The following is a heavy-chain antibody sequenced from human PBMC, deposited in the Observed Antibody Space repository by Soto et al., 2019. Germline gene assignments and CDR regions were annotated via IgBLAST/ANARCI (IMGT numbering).Heavy chain of an antibody. V-gene: IGHV3-11*06. CDR3: ARDGYYEWSSDRAF. D-gene: IGHD2-2*03. Sequence: PGGSLRLSCAASGFIFSDYYMSWVRQAPGKGLEWVSHISRGSSFINYADSVKGRFTISRDNAKNSLCLQMNSLRDEDTAVYYLARDGYYEWSSDRAFRGQGNLGTVSS. J-gene: IGHJ1*01. CDR1: GFIFSDYY. CDR2: ISRGSSFI.